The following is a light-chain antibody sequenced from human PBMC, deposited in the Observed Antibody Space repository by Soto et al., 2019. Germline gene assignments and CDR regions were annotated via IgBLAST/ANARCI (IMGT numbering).Light chain of an antibody. CDR2: GAS. V-gene: IGKV3-20*01. Sequence: EIVLTQSPGTLPLSPGERATLFCRASQSVNNNYLAWYRQQPGQAPRLFIYGASGTAGGVPDRFSGSGSGAVFTLTINRVEAEGFAVYFCQCYSGEGTFGQGTKVEIK. CDR3: QCYSGEGT. J-gene: IGKJ1*01. CDR1: QSVNNNY.